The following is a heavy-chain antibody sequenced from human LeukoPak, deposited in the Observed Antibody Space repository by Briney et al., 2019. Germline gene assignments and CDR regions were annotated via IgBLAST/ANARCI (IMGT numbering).Heavy chain of an antibody. J-gene: IGHJ4*02. Sequence: GASVKVSCKASGYTFTGYYMHWVRQAPGQGLEWMGWINPNSGGTNYAQKFQGRVTMTRDTSISTAYMELSRLRSDDTAVYYCARYHHPWEFSSSWIEYWGQGTLVTVSS. V-gene: IGHV1-2*02. CDR2: INPNSGGT. CDR1: GYTFTGYY. CDR3: ARYHHPWEFSSSWIEY. D-gene: IGHD6-13*01.